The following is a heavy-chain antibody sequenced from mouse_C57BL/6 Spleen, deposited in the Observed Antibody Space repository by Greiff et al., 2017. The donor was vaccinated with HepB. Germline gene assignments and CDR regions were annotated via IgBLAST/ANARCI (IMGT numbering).Heavy chain of an antibody. V-gene: IGHV5-9*01. Sequence: EVKLVESGGGLVKPGGSLKLSCAASGFTFSSYTMSWVRQTPEKRLEWVATISGGGGNTYYPDSVKGRFTISRDNAKNTLYLQMSSLRSEDTALYYCARHEGYYDYPYYFDYWGQGTTLTVSS. CDR2: ISGGGGNT. CDR3: ARHEGYYDYPYYFDY. J-gene: IGHJ2*01. CDR1: GFTFSSYT. D-gene: IGHD2-4*01.